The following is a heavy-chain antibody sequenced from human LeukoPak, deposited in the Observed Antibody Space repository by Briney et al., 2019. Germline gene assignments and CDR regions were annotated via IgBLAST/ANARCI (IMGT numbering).Heavy chain of an antibody. D-gene: IGHD4-17*01. CDR2: IYYSGST. CDR1: GGSISSGDYY. J-gene: IGHJ5*02. V-gene: IGHV4-30-4*01. CDR3: ARGGAETTPRKNWFDP. Sequence: SQTLSLTCTVSGGSISSGDYYWSWIRQPPGKGLEWIGYIYYSGSTYYNPSLKSRVTISVDTSKNQFSLKLSSVTAADTAVYYCARGGAETTPRKNWFDPWGQGTLVTVSS.